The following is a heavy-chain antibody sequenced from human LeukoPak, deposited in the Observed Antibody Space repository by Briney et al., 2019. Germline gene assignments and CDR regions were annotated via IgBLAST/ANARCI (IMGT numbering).Heavy chain of an antibody. D-gene: IGHD5-12*01. CDR1: GYTFTDYY. CDR3: ARDGYQNSNWFDP. V-gene: IGHV1-18*04. Sequence: RASVKVSCKASGYTFTDYYMHWVRQAPGQGLEWMGWISAHNGNTNYAQKPQGRVTMTTDTSTSTAYMELRSLRSDATAVYYCARDGYQNSNWFDPWGQGTLVTVSS. CDR2: ISAHNGNT. J-gene: IGHJ5*02.